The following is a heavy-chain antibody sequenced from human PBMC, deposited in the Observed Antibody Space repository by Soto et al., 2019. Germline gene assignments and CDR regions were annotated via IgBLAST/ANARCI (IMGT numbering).Heavy chain of an antibody. V-gene: IGHV4-39*01. CDR1: GGSISSSYSY. CDR2: IDYSGGT. CDR3: ARRSYLYAAERSRFAL. Sequence: SETLSLTCTVSGGSISSSYSYWGWIRRPPGKGLEWVGTIDYSGGTTYNPSLESRVTISVDTSKNQFSLRLSFVTAADTAVYYCARRSYLYAAERSRFALCGQGSLVTGSS. J-gene: IGHJ5*02. D-gene: IGHD3-16*01.